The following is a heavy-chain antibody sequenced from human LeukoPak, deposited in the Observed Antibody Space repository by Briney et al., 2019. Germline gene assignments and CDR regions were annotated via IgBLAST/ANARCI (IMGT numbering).Heavy chain of an antibody. CDR3: ARLGSSGSAQYFQD. CDR2: IYTSGTT. D-gene: IGHD6-19*01. CDR1: GGSISNYH. V-gene: IGHV4-4*07. J-gene: IGHJ1*01. Sequence: SETLSLTCTVSGGSISNYHWSWIRQPAGKGLEWIGRIYTSGTTNYNPSLTSRVTVSVDTSKNQFSLKLSSVTAADTAVYYCARLGSSGSAQYFQDWGQGTLVTVSS.